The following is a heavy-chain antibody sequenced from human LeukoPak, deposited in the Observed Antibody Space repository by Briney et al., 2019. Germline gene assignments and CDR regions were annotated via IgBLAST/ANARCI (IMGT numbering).Heavy chain of an antibody. CDR1: GFTFSNYA. Sequence: GGSLRLSCAASGFTFSNYALTWVRQAPGRGLEWVSSISGAGTYCADSVKGRFSISRDNYKNTLYLQMSSLRAEDTAVYYCARSSSSWYKTGDDAFDIWGQGTMVTVSS. D-gene: IGHD6-13*01. J-gene: IGHJ3*02. CDR3: ARSSSSWYKTGDDAFDI. V-gene: IGHV3-23*01. CDR2: ISGAGT.